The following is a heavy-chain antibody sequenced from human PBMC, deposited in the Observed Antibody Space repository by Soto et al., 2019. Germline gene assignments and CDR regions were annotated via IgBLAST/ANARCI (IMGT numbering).Heavy chain of an antibody. CDR1: GGTFRTYA. V-gene: IGHV1-69*05. CDR2: IMPVLPTP. Sequence: QVQLVQSGAEVKKPGSSVKVSCKTSGGTFRTYAISWVRQAPGQGLEWMGGIMPVLPTPDYAQKFQGRVTITPGESPTWAYMERGIRRSQYTAVHDCARDQDRQQLGGTYYYIMDFWGQGTTVTVSS. J-gene: IGHJ6*01. D-gene: IGHD1-1*01. CDR3: ARDQDRQQLGGTYYYIMDF.